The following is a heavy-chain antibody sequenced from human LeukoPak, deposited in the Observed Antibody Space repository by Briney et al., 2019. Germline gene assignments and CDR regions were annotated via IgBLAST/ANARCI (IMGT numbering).Heavy chain of an antibody. V-gene: IGHV3-21*01. CDR3: ARGETGMDY. D-gene: IGHD1-14*01. CDR1: GFTFSGSV. Sequence: AGGSLKLSCVASGFTFSGSVMHWVRQAPGKGLEWVSSISSSSSYIYYADSVKGRFTISRDNAKNSLYLQMNSLRDEDTAVYSCARGETGMDYWGQGTLVTVSS. CDR2: ISSSSSYI. J-gene: IGHJ4*02.